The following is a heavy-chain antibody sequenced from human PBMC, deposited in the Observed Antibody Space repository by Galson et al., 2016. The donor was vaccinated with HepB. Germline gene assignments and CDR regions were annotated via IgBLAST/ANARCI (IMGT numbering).Heavy chain of an antibody. V-gene: IGHV4-61*02. J-gene: IGHJ4*02. CDR2: IYASGIA. CDR1: DGTISSYDLY. Sequence: TLSLTCSFSDGTISSYDLYWSWIRQPAGKGLEWIGRIYASGIAHYTPSLKSRVSMSIDTSKDQVSLKLTSVTAADTAVYYCAREFTYWGQGTLVTVSS. CDR3: AREFTY.